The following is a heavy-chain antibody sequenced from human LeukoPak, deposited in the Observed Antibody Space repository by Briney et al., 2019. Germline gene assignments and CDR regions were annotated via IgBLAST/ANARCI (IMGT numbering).Heavy chain of an antibody. D-gene: IGHD3-22*01. J-gene: IGHJ4*02. CDR3: AKDPYYDSSGYYSSLYYFDY. CDR1: GFTFSSYA. V-gene: IGHV3-23*01. Sequence: PLGSLRLSCAASGFTFSSYAMSWVRQAPGKGLEWVSAISGTVGSTYYADSVKGRFTISRDNSKNTLYLQMNSLRAEDTAVYYCAKDPYYDSSGYYSSLYYFDYWGQGTLVTVSS. CDR2: ISGTVGST.